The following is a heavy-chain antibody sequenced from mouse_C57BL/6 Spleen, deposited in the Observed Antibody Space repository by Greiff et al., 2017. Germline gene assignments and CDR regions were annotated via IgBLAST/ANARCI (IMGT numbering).Heavy chain of an antibody. CDR2: IDPETGGT. J-gene: IGHJ3*01. D-gene: IGHD3-2*02. Sequence: QVQLQQSGAELVRPGASVTLSCKASGYTFTDYEMHWVKQTPVHGLEWIGAIDPETGGTAYNQTFKGKAILTADKSSSTAYMELRSLTSEDSAVYYCTRSRDSSGYRAWFAYWGQGTLVTVSA. V-gene: IGHV1-15*01. CDR1: GYTFTDYE. CDR3: TRSRDSSGYRAWFAY.